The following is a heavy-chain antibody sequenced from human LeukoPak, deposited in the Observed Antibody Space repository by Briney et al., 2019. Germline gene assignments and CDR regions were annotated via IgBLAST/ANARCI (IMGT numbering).Heavy chain of an antibody. Sequence: GASVKVSCKASGYTFTGYYMHWVRQVPGQGPEWMGWISAHNGNTNYAQKFQGRVTMTRDTSTSTVYMELSSLRSEDTAVYYCAREGHSSGWALDYWGQGTLVTVSS. J-gene: IGHJ4*02. D-gene: IGHD6-19*01. CDR2: ISAHNGNT. V-gene: IGHV1-2*02. CDR3: AREGHSSGWALDY. CDR1: GYTFTGYY.